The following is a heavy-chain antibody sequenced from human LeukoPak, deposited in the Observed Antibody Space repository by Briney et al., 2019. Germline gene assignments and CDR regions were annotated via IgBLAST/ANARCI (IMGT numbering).Heavy chain of an antibody. D-gene: IGHD2-2*03. V-gene: IGHV3-30*18. J-gene: IGHJ4*02. CDR1: GFSFSNHG. Sequence: GGSLRLSCAASGFSFSNHGMHWVRQAPGKGLEWVAVISYDGSDKYYADSVKGRFTISRDNSKNTLYLQINSLRAEDTAVYYCAKDGYRTVALDYWGQGTLVTVSS. CDR2: ISYDGSDK. CDR3: AKDGYRTVALDY.